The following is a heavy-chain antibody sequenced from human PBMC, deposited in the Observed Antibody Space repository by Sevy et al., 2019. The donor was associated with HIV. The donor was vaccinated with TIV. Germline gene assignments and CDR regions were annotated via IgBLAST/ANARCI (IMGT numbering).Heavy chain of an antibody. V-gene: IGHV3-21*01. Sequence: GGSLRLSCPASGFTFSSYSMNWVRQAPGKGLEWVSSISSSSSYIYYADSVKGRFTISRDNAKNSLYLQMNSLRAEDAAVYYCARDRMGYGSGSFDYWGQGTLVTVSS. CDR2: ISSSSSYI. D-gene: IGHD3-10*01. CDR3: ARDRMGYGSGSFDY. CDR1: GFTFSSYS. J-gene: IGHJ4*02.